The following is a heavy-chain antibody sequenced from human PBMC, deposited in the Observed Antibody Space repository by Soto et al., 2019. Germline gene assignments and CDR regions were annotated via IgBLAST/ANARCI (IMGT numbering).Heavy chain of an antibody. V-gene: IGHV3-15*01. CDR3: VEGWNDF. D-gene: IGHD1-1*01. Sequence: EVHVVESGGDLVKPGGSLRLSCATSGFMFSSAWMSWVRQAPGRGLEWVGRIKSKSEGETRDYAEPVKGRFDISRDDSKKMLYLQINSLKAEDTAMYYCVEGWNDFWGQGTLVTVSS. CDR1: GFMFSSAW. CDR2: IKSKSEGETR. J-gene: IGHJ4*02.